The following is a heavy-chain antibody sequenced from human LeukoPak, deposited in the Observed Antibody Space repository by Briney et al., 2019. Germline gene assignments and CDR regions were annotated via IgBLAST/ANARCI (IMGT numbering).Heavy chain of an antibody. CDR3: ARRHSSSRPNWFDP. CDR1: GGSISSYY. D-gene: IGHD6-13*01. J-gene: IGHJ5*02. Sequence: KSSETLSLTCTVSGGSISSYYWSWIRQPPGKGLEWIGYIYYSGSTNYNPSLKSRVTISVDTSKNQFSLKLSSVTAADTAVYYCARRHSSSRPNWFDPWGQGTLVTVSS. V-gene: IGHV4-59*08. CDR2: IYYSGST.